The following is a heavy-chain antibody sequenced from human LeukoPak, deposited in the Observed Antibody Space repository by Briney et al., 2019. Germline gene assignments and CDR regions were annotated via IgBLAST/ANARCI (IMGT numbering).Heavy chain of an antibody. CDR1: GFTFSSYW. D-gene: IGHD3-16*01. CDR2: INSDGSST. V-gene: IGHV3-74*01. CDR3: ARAKGGTFDY. J-gene: IGHJ4*02. Sequence: GGSLRLSCAASGFTFSSYWMHWVRQAPGKGLVLVSRINSDGSSTSYADSVKGRFTISRDNAKNTLYLQMNSLRAEDTAVYYCARAKGGTFDYWGQGTLVTVSS.